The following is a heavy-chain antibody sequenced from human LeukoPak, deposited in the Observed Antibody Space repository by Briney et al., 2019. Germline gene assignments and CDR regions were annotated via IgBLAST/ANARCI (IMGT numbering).Heavy chain of an antibody. CDR2: VNAGNGNT. CDR3: ARELSIAAEY. CDR1: GYTFTSYA. Sequence: ASVKVSCKASGYTFTSYAMHWVRQAPGQRLEWMGWVNAGNGNTKYSQKFQGRVTITRDTSASTAYMELRSLRSDDTAVYYCARELSIAAEYWGQGTLVTVSS. V-gene: IGHV1-3*01. J-gene: IGHJ4*02. D-gene: IGHD6-13*01.